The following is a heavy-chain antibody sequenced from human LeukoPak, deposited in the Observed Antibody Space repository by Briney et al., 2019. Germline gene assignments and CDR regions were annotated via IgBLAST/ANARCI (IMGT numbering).Heavy chain of an antibody. Sequence: PSETLSLTCTVSGGSISSYYWSWIRQPPGKGLEWIGYIYYSGSTNYNPSLKRRVTISVDTSKNQFSLKLSSVTAADTAVYYCARRFRIGYCSSTSCRGHFDYWGQGTLVTVSS. D-gene: IGHD2-2*01. CDR2: IYYSGST. V-gene: IGHV4-59*12. CDR1: GGSISSYY. J-gene: IGHJ4*02. CDR3: ARRFRIGYCSSTSCRGHFDY.